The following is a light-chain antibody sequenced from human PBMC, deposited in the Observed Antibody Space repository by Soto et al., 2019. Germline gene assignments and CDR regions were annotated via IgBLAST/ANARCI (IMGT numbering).Light chain of an antibody. Sequence: NFMLTQPHSVSESPGKTVTISCTRSSGSIASNYVQWYQQRPGSAPTPVIYEDSHRPSGVPDRFSGSIDSSSNSASLTISRLKTEDEADYCCQSFDISNVVFGGGTKVTVL. V-gene: IGLV6-57*04. CDR3: QSFDISNVV. J-gene: IGLJ2*01. CDR2: EDS. CDR1: SGSIASNY.